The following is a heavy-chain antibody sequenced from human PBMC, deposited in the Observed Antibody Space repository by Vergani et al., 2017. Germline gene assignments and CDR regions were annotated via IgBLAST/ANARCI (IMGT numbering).Heavy chain of an antibody. D-gene: IGHD4-23*01. Sequence: QVQLVQSGAEVKKPGSSVKVSCKSSVGTFSSYAISWVRQAPGQGLGWMGGIIPIFGTANYAQKFQGRVTLTADESTSTAYMELSSLRSEDTAVYYCARGASPYGGNLLNAFDIWGQGTMVTVSS. J-gene: IGHJ3*02. CDR3: ARGASPYGGNLLNAFDI. CDR2: IIPIFGTA. V-gene: IGHV1-69*12. CDR1: VGTFSSYA.